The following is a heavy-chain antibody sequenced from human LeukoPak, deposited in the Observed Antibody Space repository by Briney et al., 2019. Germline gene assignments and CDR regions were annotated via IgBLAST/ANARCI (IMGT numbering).Heavy chain of an antibody. V-gene: IGHV4-4*07. CDR3: ARAFSKTPPQWLAFDY. CDR1: GGSISSYY. J-gene: IGHJ4*02. CDR2: ISTSGST. D-gene: IGHD6-19*01. Sequence: PSETLSLTCTVSGGSISSYYWSWIRQPAGKGLESIGHISTSGSTNYNPSLKSRVTMSVDTSKNQFSLKLSSVTAADTAVYYCARAFSKTPPQWLAFDYWGQGTLVTVSS.